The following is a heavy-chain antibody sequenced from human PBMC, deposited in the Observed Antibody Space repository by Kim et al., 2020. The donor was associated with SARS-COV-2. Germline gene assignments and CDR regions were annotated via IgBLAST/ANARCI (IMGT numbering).Heavy chain of an antibody. CDR3: AKDPVPYYDFWCGRGSSVHL. CDR1: GFTFTHFA. Sequence: GGSLRLSCAASGFTFTHFALSWVRQAPGKGLEWVSGLTSSGFTYYADSAKGRFTISRDKSNYTLYLQMDSLRAEDTAIYYCAKDPVPYYDFWCGRGSSVHLGGQGTLVPVS. J-gene: IGHJ4*02. D-gene: IGHD3-3*01. CDR2: LTSSGFT. V-gene: IGHV3-23*01.